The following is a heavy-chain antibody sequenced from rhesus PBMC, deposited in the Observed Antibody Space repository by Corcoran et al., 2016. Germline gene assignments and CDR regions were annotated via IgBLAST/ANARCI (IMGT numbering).Heavy chain of an antibody. CDR1: GYSISSDYY. J-gene: IGHJ4*01. V-gene: IGHV4S14*01. CDR2: ISNGGTN. D-gene: IGHD3-22*01. Sequence: QVQLQESGPGVVKPSETLPLTCAVSGYSISSDYYWGWLRQPPGKGLEWIGHISNGGTNYLNPSLSRRVSLSVDTSKNHLSLKLSSVTAADTAVYYCVRRARDYTVFENWGQGVLVTVSS. CDR3: VRRARDYTVFEN.